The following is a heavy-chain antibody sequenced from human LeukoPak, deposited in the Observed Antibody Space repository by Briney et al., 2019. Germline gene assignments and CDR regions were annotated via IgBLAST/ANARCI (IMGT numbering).Heavy chain of an antibody. CDR3: ARVKLNRIQLWLRNYYYMDV. D-gene: IGHD5-18*01. J-gene: IGHJ6*03. CDR1: GGSFSGYY. CDR2: INHSGST. Sequence: PSETLSLTCAVYGGSFSGYYWSWIRQPPGKGLEWIGEINHSGSTNYNPSLKSRVTISVDTSKNQFSLKLSSVTAADTAVYYCARVKLNRIQLWLRNYYYMDVWGKGTTVTVSS. V-gene: IGHV4-34*01.